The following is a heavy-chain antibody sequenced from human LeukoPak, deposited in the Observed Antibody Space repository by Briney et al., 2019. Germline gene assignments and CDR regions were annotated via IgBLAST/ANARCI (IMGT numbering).Heavy chain of an antibody. CDR2: IYNIGSS. CDR1: GGSISTHY. V-gene: IGHV4-59*11. CDR3: ARSSDIYYFDQ. D-gene: IGHD3-3*02. Sequence: PSETLSLTCTVSGGSISTHYWNWIRQAPGKGLEWLGYIYNIGSSNYSPSLRNRITMSLDTSTNQFSLKVSSLTAADTAVYYCARSSDIYYFDQWGQGTLVTVSS. J-gene: IGHJ4*02.